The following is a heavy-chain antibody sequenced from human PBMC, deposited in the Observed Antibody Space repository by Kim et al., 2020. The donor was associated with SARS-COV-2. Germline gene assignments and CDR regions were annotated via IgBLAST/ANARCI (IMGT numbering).Heavy chain of an antibody. CDR1: GFTFSSYA. Sequence: GGSLRLSCAASGFTFSSYAMSWVRQAPGKGLEWVSGIRTSGDRTFYADSVKGRFTISRDNSKNTLYLQMNSLRADDTAVYYCAKGSPGLWAFDYWGPGTLVTVSS. D-gene: IGHD3-10*01. J-gene: IGHJ4*02. CDR3: AKGSPGLWAFDY. V-gene: IGHV3-23*01. CDR2: IRTSGDRT.